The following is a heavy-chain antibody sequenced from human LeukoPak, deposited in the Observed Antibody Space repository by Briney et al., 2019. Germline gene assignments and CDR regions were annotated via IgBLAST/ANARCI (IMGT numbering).Heavy chain of an antibody. CDR1: GGSISSYY. CDR2: IYYSGST. CDR3: ARTDYYYHYMDV. Sequence: PSETLSLTCTVSGGSISSYYWSWIRQPPGKGLEWIGDIYYSGSTNYNPSLKSRVTISVDTSKNQFSLKLSSVTAADTAVYYCARTDYYYHYMDVWGKGTTVTVSS. V-gene: IGHV4-59*01. J-gene: IGHJ6*03.